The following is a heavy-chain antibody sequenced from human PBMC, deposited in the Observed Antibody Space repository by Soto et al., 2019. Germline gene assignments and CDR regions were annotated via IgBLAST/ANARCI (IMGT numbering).Heavy chain of an antibody. CDR1: GDSFSSGDYY. J-gene: IGHJ3*02. V-gene: IGHV4-30-4*01. CDR3: ARGLAYDAFDI. Sequence: QVQLQESGPGLVKPSQTLSLTCTVSGDSFSSGDYYWSWIRQPPGKGLEWIGYIYYSGSTYYNPSLKSRVTISVDTSKDQFSLKLSSVTAADTAMYYCARGLAYDAFDIWGQGTMVTVSS. CDR2: IYYSGST.